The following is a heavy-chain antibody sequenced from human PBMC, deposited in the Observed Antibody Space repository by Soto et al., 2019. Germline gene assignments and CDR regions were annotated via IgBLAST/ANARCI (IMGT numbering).Heavy chain of an antibody. D-gene: IGHD2-21*02. V-gene: IGHV3-23*01. CDR2: IKTSGDSI. J-gene: IGHJ4*02. CDR3: TKDVTGDIGADY. CDR1: GFAFSSCV. Sequence: GVSLRLSCAACGFAFSSCVMSWVRQAPGKGLEWVSTIKTSGDSIFYADPVKGRFTASRDDSRNTLYLQMDSLRAEDTATYYCTKDVTGDIGADYWGPGTPVTV.